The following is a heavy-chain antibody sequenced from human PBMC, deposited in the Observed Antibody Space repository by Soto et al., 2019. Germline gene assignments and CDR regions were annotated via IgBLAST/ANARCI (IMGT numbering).Heavy chain of an antibody. CDR2: ISSSSSYI. D-gene: IGHD3-10*01. CDR3: ARDVGEMSAV. J-gene: IGHJ4*02. V-gene: IGHV3-21*06. Sequence: GGSLRLSCTGSGFTFSSSTMTWVRQGPGKGLEWVSSISSSSSYIYFADSLKGRFTISRDNAKNSLYLQMNSLRAEDTAVYYCARDVGEMSAVWGQGTQVTVSS. CDR1: GFTFSSST.